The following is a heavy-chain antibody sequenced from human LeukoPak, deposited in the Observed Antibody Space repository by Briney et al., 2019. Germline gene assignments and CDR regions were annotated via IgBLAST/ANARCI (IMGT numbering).Heavy chain of an antibody. CDR1: GGTFSSYA. Sequence: SVKVSCKASGGTFSSYAISWVRQAPGQGLEWMGGITPIFGTANYAQKFQGRVTITTDESTSTAYMELSSLRSEDTAVYYCATGLNSITMVRGVMADYWGQGTLDTVSS. J-gene: IGHJ4*02. V-gene: IGHV1-69*05. D-gene: IGHD3-10*01. CDR3: ATGLNSITMVRGVMADY. CDR2: ITPIFGTA.